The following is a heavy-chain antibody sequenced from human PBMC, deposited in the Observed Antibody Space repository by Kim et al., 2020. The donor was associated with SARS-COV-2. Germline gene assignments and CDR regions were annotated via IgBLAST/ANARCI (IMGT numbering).Heavy chain of an antibody. Sequence: GGSLRLSCAASGFTFSSYWMSWVRQAPGKGLEWVANIKQDGSEKYYVDSGKGRFTISRDNAKNSLYLQMNSLRAEDTAVYYCARGGRWLQSPFDYWGQGTLVTVSS. V-gene: IGHV3-7*01. CDR2: IKQDGSEK. J-gene: IGHJ4*02. D-gene: IGHD3-16*01. CDR3: ARGGRWLQSPFDY. CDR1: GFTFSSYW.